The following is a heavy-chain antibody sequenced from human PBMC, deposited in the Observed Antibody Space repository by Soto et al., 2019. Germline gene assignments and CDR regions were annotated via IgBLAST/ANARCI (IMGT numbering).Heavy chain of an antibody. V-gene: IGHV1-69*02. Sequence: QVQLVQSGAEVKRPGSSVKVSCKASGDTFAFYSINWVRQAPGLGLEWMGRINPILSMSNYAQRFQGRVMMSADKSTSTAYMVLNSLRSEDTAIYYCATSYGSGYRAFDYWGQGALVTVSS. D-gene: IGHD3-10*01. CDR3: ATSYGSGYRAFDY. CDR2: INPILSMS. CDR1: GDTFAFYS. J-gene: IGHJ4*02.